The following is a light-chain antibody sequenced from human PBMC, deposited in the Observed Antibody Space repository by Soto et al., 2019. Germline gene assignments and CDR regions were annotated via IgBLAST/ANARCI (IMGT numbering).Light chain of an antibody. J-gene: IGLJ1*01. Sequence: QSALTQPRSVSGSPGQPVTISCTGTSSDVGGSNHVSWYQHHPGKAPKFMIYDVSKRPSGVPDRFSGSKSGNTASLTISGLQAEDEAHYYCCSSEGDYTFVSGTGTKVTVL. CDR2: DVS. CDR1: SSDVGGSNH. V-gene: IGLV2-11*01. CDR3: CSSEGDYTFV.